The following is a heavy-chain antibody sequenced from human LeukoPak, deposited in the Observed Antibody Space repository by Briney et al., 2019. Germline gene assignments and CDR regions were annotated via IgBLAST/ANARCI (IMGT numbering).Heavy chain of an antibody. CDR1: GFTFSSYG. V-gene: IGHV3-30*18. CDR2: ISYDGSNK. D-gene: IGHD3-22*01. Sequence: GGSLRLSRAASGFTFSSYGMHWVRQAPGKGLEWVAVISYDGSNKYYADSVKGRFTISRDNSKNTLYLQMNSLRAEGTAVYYCAKVVDWDYYDSCGATYWGQGTLVTVSP. CDR3: AKVVDWDYYDSCGATY. J-gene: IGHJ4*02.